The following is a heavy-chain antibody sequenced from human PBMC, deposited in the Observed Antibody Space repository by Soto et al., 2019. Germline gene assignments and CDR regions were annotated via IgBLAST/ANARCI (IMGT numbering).Heavy chain of an antibody. CDR2: IYYSGST. CDR1: GDSVSSGSYY. Sequence: SETLSLTCTVSGDSVSSGSYYWSWIRQPPGKGLEWIGYIYYSGSTNYNPSLKSRVTISVDTSKSQFSLKLTSVTAADTAVYYCARVAPVTRYFDLWGRGTLVTGLL. D-gene: IGHD4-17*01. J-gene: IGHJ2*01. V-gene: IGHV4-61*01. CDR3: ARVAPVTRYFDL.